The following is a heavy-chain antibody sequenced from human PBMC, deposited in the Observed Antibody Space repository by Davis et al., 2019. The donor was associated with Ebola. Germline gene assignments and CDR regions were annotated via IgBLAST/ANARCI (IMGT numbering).Heavy chain of an antibody. CDR3: AKQRGVGAIDYDY. D-gene: IGHD1-26*01. Sequence: GESLKISCAASGFTFAIYWMSWVRQAPGKGLEWVSVIYSGGSTYYADSVKGRFTTFRDNPKNTLYLQMNSLRADDTAVYYCAKQRGVGAIDYDYWGRGTVVTVSS. CDR1: GFTFAIYW. CDR2: IYSGGST. J-gene: IGHJ4*02. V-gene: IGHV3-23*03.